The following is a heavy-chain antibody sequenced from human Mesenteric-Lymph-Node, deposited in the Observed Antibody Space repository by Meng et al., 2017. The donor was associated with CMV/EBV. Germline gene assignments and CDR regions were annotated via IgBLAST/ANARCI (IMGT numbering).Heavy chain of an antibody. D-gene: IGHD2-2*01. J-gene: IGHJ6*02. Sequence: GSLRLSCTVSGGSVSSGSYYWSWIRQPPGKGLGWIGYIYYSGSTNYNPSLKSRVTISVDTSKNQFSLKLSSVTAADTAVYYCARGGVVVPAANNYGMDVWGQGTTVTVSS. CDR1: GGSVSSGSYY. V-gene: IGHV4-61*01. CDR3: ARGGVVVPAANNYGMDV. CDR2: IYYSGST.